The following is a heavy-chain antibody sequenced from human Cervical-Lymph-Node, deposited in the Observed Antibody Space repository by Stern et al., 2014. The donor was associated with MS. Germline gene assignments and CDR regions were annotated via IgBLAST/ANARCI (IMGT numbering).Heavy chain of an antibody. CDR3: ARNPYSSSWYGSNY. Sequence: VQLVESGAEVKKPGASVKVSCKASGGTFSSYAISWVRQAPGQGLEWMGGIIPMFGTAKYAQKFQGRVTLTADETTSTDSMGLSSLRSEDTAVYYCARNPYSSSWYGSNYWGQGTLVTVSS. D-gene: IGHD6-13*01. CDR2: IIPMFGTA. V-gene: IGHV1-69*01. J-gene: IGHJ4*02. CDR1: GGTFSSYA.